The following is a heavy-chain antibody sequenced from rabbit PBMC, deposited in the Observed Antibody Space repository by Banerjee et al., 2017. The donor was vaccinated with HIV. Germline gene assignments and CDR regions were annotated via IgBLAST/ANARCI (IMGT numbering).Heavy chain of an antibody. D-gene: IGHD7-1*01. J-gene: IGHJ6*01. CDR3: ARGSGGSAGIAPYDMDL. Sequence: QEQLEESGGDLVKPEGSLTLTCKASGFDLSSYYYMCWVSQAPGKGLEWIACINTSSGNAVYANWAKGRFTISKPSSTTVTLQMTSLTAADTATYFCARGSGGSAGIAPYDMDLWGPGTLVTVS. CDR1: GFDLSSYYY. V-gene: IGHV1S45*01. CDR2: INTSSGNA.